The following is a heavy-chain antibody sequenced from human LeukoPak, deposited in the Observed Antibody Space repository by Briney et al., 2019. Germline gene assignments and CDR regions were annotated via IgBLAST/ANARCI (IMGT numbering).Heavy chain of an antibody. D-gene: IGHD3-22*01. Sequence: EASVKVSCKASGYTFTGYYMHWVRQAPGQGLEWMGWINPNSGGTNYAQKFQGRVTMTRDTSISTAYMELSRLRSDDTAVYYCASAEHSSGYYEDYWGQGTLVTVSS. V-gene: IGHV1-2*02. CDR1: GYTFTGYY. CDR2: INPNSGGT. CDR3: ASAEHSSGYYEDY. J-gene: IGHJ4*02.